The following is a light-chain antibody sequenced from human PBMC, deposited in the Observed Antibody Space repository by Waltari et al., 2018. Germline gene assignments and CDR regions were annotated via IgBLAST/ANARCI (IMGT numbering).Light chain of an antibody. CDR1: QSVVFSSNNKNY. J-gene: IGKJ2*01. Sequence: DIVLTQSPEYLPVSLGERATINCKSSQSVVFSSNNKNYLAWYQQKPGQPPKLLITWASTRESGGPDRFSGSGSETDFTLTISSLQAEDVAVYYCQQCYTFPYTFGQGTKLEIK. V-gene: IGKV4-1*01. CDR3: QQCYTFPYT. CDR2: WAS.